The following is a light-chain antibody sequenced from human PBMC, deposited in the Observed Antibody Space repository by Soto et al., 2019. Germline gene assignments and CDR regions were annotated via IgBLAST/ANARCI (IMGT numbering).Light chain of an antibody. V-gene: IGKV3-20*01. CDR2: GAS. CDR1: QSVRSY. Sequence: EIVLTQSRATLSLSPGERAALSCRASQSVRSYLAWYQQKPGQAPRLLIYGASSRATGIPDRFSGSGSGTDFTLTISRLEPEDFAVYYCQQYGSSGTFGQGTKVDIK. J-gene: IGKJ1*01. CDR3: QQYGSSGT.